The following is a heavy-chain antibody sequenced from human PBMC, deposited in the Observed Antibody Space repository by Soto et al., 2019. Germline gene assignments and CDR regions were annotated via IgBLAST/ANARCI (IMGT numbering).Heavy chain of an antibody. Sequence: GGSLRLSCAASGFTFSSYWMSWVRQAPGKGLEWVANIKQDGSEKYYVDSVKGRFTISRDNAKNSLYLQMNSLRAEDTAVYYCARDARIAVALFDYWGQGTLVTVSS. CDR2: IKQDGSEK. J-gene: IGHJ4*02. V-gene: IGHV3-7*01. D-gene: IGHD6-19*01. CDR1: GFTFSSYW. CDR3: ARDARIAVALFDY.